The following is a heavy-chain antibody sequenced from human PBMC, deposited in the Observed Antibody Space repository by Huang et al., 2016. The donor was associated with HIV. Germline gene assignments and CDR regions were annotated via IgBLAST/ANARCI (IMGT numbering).Heavy chain of an antibody. CDR3: AKDGADEEWDIDY. CDR1: GFSFSTYG. CDR2: ISYDGSNK. Sequence: VQLVESGGGVVQPGRSLRLACAASGFSFSTYGLHWGRQAPVKGLEWVAVISYDGSNKDYAHSVKGRFTSSRDTSENKVYLQMNSLRHEDTAVYYCAKDGADEEWDIDYWGQGTLVTVSS. D-gene: IGHD1-26*01. V-gene: IGHV3-30*18. J-gene: IGHJ4*02.